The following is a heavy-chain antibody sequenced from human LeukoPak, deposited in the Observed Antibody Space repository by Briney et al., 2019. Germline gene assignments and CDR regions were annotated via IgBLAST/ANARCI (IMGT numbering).Heavy chain of an antibody. J-gene: IGHJ4*02. V-gene: IGHV4-59*01. Sequence: PSETLSLTCTVSGGPISSYYWSWIRQPPGKGLEWIGYIYYSGSTNYNPSLKSRVTISVDTSKNQFSLKLSSVTAADTAVYYCARKTITMVRGGIVRYFDYWGQGTLVTVSS. D-gene: IGHD3-10*01. CDR1: GGPISSYY. CDR2: IYYSGST. CDR3: ARKTITMVRGGIVRYFDY.